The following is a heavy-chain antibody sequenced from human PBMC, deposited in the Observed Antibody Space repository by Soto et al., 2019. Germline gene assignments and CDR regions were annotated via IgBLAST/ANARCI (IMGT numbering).Heavy chain of an antibody. D-gene: IGHD2-15*01. J-gene: IGHJ4*02. CDR1: GYTFTSYG. CDR3: ARDRTPLYCSGGSCYSGRLNPLDY. CDR2: ISAYNGNT. V-gene: IGHV1-18*04. Sequence: ASVKVSCKASGYTFTSYGISWVRQAPGQGLEWMGWISAYNGNTNYAQKLQGRVTMTTDTSTSTAYMELRSLRPDDTAVYYCARDRTPLYCSGGSCYSGRLNPLDYWGQGTLVTVSS.